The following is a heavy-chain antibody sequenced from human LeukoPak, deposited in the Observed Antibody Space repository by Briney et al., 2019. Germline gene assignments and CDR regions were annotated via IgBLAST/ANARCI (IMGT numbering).Heavy chain of an antibody. D-gene: IGHD6-13*01. Sequence: PGGSLRLSCAAPGFTFSSYWMTWVRQASGKGLEWVANIKQDGSEEYYVDSVKGRFTISRDNAKNSLYLQMNSLRAEDTAVYYCRYSSRGGFDYWGQGTLVTVSS. CDR3: RYSSRGGFDY. J-gene: IGHJ4*02. CDR2: IKQDGSEE. CDR1: GFTFSSYW. V-gene: IGHV3-7*01.